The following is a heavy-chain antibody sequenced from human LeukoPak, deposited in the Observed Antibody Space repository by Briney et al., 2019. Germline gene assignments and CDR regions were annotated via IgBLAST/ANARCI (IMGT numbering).Heavy chain of an antibody. V-gene: IGHV3-7*01. CDR3: ARGHVNTAITGEFDV. CDR2: INQDESEK. CDR1: GFTLSNFW. Sequence: QAGGSLRLSCEASGFTLSNFWMNWVRQAPGKGLDWVASINQDESEKYFVGSVKGRFTISRDNARNSLYLQINSLRAEDTAVYYCARGHVNTAITGEFDVWGQGTLVTASS. J-gene: IGHJ4*02. D-gene: IGHD7-27*01.